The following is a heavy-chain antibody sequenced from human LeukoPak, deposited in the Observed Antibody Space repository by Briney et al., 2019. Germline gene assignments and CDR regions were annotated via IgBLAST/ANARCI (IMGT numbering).Heavy chain of an antibody. D-gene: IGHD6-19*01. V-gene: IGHV4-39*01. Sequence: NPSETLSLTCTVSGGSISSSSYYWGWIRQPPGKGLEWIGSIYYSGSTYYNPSLKSRVTISVDTSKNQFSLKLSSVTAADTAVYYCAGRSGWSHYWGQGTLVTVSS. J-gene: IGHJ4*02. CDR2: IYYSGST. CDR1: GGSISSSSYY. CDR3: AGRSGWSHY.